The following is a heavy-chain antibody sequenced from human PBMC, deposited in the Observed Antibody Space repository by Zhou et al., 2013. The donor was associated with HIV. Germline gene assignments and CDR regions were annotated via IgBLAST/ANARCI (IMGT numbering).Heavy chain of an antibody. CDR3: ARDGSGSYLNDLTYYYYYMDV. CDR2: IIPIFGTA. V-gene: IGHV1-69*05. J-gene: IGHJ6*03. CDR1: GGTFSSYA. Sequence: QVQLVQSGAEVKKPGSSVKVSCKASGGTFSSYAISWVRQAPGQGLEWMGGIIPIFGTANYAQKFQGRVTITTDESTSTAYMELSSLRSEDTAVYYCARDGSGSYLNDLTYYYYYMDVWGKGTTVTVSS. D-gene: IGHD1-26*01.